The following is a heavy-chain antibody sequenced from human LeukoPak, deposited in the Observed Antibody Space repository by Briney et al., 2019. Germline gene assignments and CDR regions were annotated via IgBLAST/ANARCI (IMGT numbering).Heavy chain of an antibody. V-gene: IGHV1-24*01. J-gene: IGHJ4*02. CDR3: ATEILYSGYDEYFDY. Sequence: GASVKVSCKVSGYTLTELSMHWVRQAPGKGLEWMGGFDPEDGETIYAQKFQGRVTMTEDTSTDTAYMELSSLRSEDTAVYYCATEILYSGYDEYFDYWGQGTLVTVSS. D-gene: IGHD5-12*01. CDR1: GYTLTELS. CDR2: FDPEDGET.